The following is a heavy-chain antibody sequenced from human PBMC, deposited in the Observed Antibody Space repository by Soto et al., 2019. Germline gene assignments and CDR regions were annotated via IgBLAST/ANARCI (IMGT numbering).Heavy chain of an antibody. CDR3: ARDGDLRSDFWSGPLGGGWFVP. CDR1: GGTFSNSA. Sequence: QVQLVQSGAEVRKPGSSVKVSCKASGGTFSNSAITWVRQAPGQGLEWVGGIIPIFGSTNYAQKFQGRVTITADESTSTAYMEMSSMTSEDTAVYYCARDGDLRSDFWSGPLGGGWFVPWGQGTLVTVAS. D-gene: IGHD3-3*01. CDR2: IIPIFGST. J-gene: IGHJ5*02. V-gene: IGHV1-69*12.